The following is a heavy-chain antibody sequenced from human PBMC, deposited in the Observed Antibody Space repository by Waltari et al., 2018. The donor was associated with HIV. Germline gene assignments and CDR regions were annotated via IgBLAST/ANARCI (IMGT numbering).Heavy chain of an antibody. CDR2: ISHDGNSH. J-gene: IGHJ3*01. CDR3: ATYCGGDCYFGEVSFDV. Sequence: QVQLMQSGGGVVQPGGSLRLSCTASGFLFSNYGIHWVRQAPGKGLDWVALISHDGNSHFYADSVKGRFTVSRENSKDTVYLQMNSLTTDDTAVYYCATYCGGDCYFGEVSFDVWGQGTMVIVS. CDR1: GFLFSNYG. D-gene: IGHD2-21*02. V-gene: IGHV3-30*03.